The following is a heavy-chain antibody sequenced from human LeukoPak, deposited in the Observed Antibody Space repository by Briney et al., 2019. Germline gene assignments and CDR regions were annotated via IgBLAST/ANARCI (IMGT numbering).Heavy chain of an antibody. Sequence: PGGSLRLSCAASGFTFNSYSMNWVRQAPGKGLEWVSSISSSSSYIYYADSVKGRFTISRDNAKNSLYLQMNSLRAEDTAVYYCAGDLRIAAAGIDYWGQGTLVTVSS. CDR3: AGDLRIAAAGIDY. D-gene: IGHD6-13*01. V-gene: IGHV3-21*01. J-gene: IGHJ4*02. CDR1: GFTFNSYS. CDR2: ISSSSSYI.